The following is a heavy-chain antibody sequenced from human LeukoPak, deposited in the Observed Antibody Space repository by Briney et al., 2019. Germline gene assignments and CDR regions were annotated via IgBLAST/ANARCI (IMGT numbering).Heavy chain of an antibody. CDR2: ITESGGYT. J-gene: IGHJ5*02. CDR1: GFSFSNYA. D-gene: IGHD1-26*01. CDR3: AKDFSGSWQFDP. Sequence: GGSLRLSCAASGFSFSNYAMTWVRQAPGKGLEWVSSITESGGYTYYADSVKGRFTISRDNSKNTLFLQMNSLRVEDTAVYYCAKDFSGSWQFDPWGQGTLVTVS. V-gene: IGHV3-23*01.